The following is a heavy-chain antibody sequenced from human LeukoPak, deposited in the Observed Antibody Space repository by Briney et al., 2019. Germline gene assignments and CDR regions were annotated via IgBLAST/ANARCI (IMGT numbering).Heavy chain of an antibody. Sequence: GGSLRLSCSPSGFTFSTYAMHWVRQAPGKGLEYVSAISSNGGSTYYADSVKGRFTISRDNSKSTLYLQMSSLRAEDTAVYYCVVSYLYAFDIWGQGTMVTVSS. CDR2: ISSNGGST. CDR3: VVSYLYAFDI. V-gene: IGHV3-64D*09. J-gene: IGHJ3*02. D-gene: IGHD5-18*01. CDR1: GFTFSTYA.